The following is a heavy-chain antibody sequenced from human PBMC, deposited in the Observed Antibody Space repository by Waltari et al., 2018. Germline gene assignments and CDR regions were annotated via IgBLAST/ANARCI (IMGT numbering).Heavy chain of an antibody. CDR3: ARDRGRGLYLDA. V-gene: IGHV4-4*02. D-gene: IGHD2-15*01. CDR2: VLSTGKT. CDR1: GDSVTSPNW. J-gene: IGHJ5*02. Sequence: QLQLQESGPGLVKPSGTLSLSCAVSGDSVTSPNWWSWVRQSPQRGLVWLGQVLSTGKTNGSPAFASRVTMSLDASNNQVSLEVTSATAADTAVYYCARDRGRGLYLDAWGPGTLVTVSP.